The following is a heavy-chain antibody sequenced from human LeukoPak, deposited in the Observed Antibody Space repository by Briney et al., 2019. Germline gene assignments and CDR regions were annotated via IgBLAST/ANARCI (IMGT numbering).Heavy chain of an antibody. CDR3: AKHYYDSSGPHAFDI. V-gene: IGHV1-2*02. D-gene: IGHD3-22*01. CDR1: GYTFTGYY. Sequence: ASVKVSCKASGYTFTGYYMHWVRQAPGQGLEWMGWINPNSGGTNYAQKFQGRVTMTRDTSISTAYMELSRLRSDDTAVYYCAKHYYDSSGPHAFDIWGQGTMVTVSS. CDR2: INPNSGGT. J-gene: IGHJ3*02.